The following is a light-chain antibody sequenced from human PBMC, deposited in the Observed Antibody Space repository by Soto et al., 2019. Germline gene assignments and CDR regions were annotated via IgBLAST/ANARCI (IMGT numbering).Light chain of an antibody. CDR3: QQYHNLPRD. J-gene: IGKJ3*01. CDR2: DAS. V-gene: IGKV1-33*01. CDR1: QDITNY. Sequence: DIQMTQSPSSLSASVGDRVTISCQASQDITNYLNCSQQKPGKVPNLLIFDASNLETGVPSRFSGSGSGTEFSFTTSILQPEDIAICHCQQYHNLPRDFGPGAKVDIK.